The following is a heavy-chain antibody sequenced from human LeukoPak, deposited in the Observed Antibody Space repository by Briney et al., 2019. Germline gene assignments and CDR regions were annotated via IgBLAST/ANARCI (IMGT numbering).Heavy chain of an antibody. CDR2: ISGSGGST. CDR3: AKDPISKRGYSYGGPGYYFDY. Sequence: GGSLRLSCAASGFTFSSYAMSRVRQAPGKGLEWVSAISGSGGSTYYADSVKGRFTISRDNSKNTLYLQMNSLRAEDTAVYYCAKDPISKRGYSYGGPGYYFDYWGQGTLVTVSS. CDR1: GFTFSSYA. D-gene: IGHD5-18*01. V-gene: IGHV3-23*01. J-gene: IGHJ4*02.